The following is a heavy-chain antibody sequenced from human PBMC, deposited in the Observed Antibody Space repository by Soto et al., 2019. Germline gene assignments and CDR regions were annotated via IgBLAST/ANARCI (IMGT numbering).Heavy chain of an antibody. Sequence: QVQLVESGGGVVQPGGSLRLSCAASGFTFSNYDMHWVRQAPGKGLEWVARISYAGFKEYYGDSVKGRFAISRENSKNTLYLQMHSMRHEDTAIYYCAKADGDFDVSFYAMDVWGQGATVTVSS. CDR2: ISYAGFKE. D-gene: IGHD4-17*01. V-gene: IGHV3-30*18. CDR1: GFTFSNYD. J-gene: IGHJ6*02. CDR3: AKADGDFDVSFYAMDV.